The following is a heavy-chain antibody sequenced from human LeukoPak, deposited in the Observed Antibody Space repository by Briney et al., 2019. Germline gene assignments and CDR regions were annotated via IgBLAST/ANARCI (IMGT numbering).Heavy chain of an antibody. D-gene: IGHD6-13*01. CDR3: TMGIAVDYLDY. CDR2: IRSKANSYAT. CDR1: GFTFSGSA. J-gene: IGHJ4*02. V-gene: IGHV3-73*01. Sequence: GGSLRLSCAASGFTFSGSAMHWVRQASGKGLEWVGRIRSKANSYATAYAASVKGRFTISRDDSKNTAYLQMNSLKTEDTAVYYCTMGIAVDYLDYWGQGPLVTVSS.